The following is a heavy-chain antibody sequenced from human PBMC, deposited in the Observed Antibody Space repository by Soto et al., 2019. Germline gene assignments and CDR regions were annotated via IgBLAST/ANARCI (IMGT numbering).Heavy chain of an antibody. CDR1: GDPFKSYS. Sequence: QVQLVQSGPEVKKPGSSVKVSCKSSGDPFKSYSVSWVRQAPGQGLEWMGGIIPILGKAMYAQKFQGRVSITADESTSTVILEVPPLIFEDPAMYYCARLWGIADHDSWGQGTRVTVSS. CDR3: ARLWGIADHDS. D-gene: IGHD2-21*01. V-gene: IGHV1-69*12. J-gene: IGHJ4*02. CDR2: IIPILGKA.